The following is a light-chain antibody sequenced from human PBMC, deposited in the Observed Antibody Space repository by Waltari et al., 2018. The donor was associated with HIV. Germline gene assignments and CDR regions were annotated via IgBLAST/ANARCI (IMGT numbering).Light chain of an antibody. CDR1: QGIRNS. CDR3: QQYYSTPLT. V-gene: IGKV1-NL1*01. Sequence: DIQMTQSPSSLSASVGDRVTITCRASQGIRNSLASYQQKPGKAPKLLRYAASRLESGVPSRFSGSGSGTDYTLTISSLQTEDFATYYCQQYYSTPLTFGGGTKVEIK. J-gene: IGKJ4*01. CDR2: AAS.